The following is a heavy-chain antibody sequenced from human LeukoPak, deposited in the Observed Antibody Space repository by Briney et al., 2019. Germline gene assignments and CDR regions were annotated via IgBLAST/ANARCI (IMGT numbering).Heavy chain of an antibody. CDR3: AREADSNTHYCDY. D-gene: IGHD4-11*01. CDR1: GGSFSSYY. Sequence: SETLSLTCAVYGGSFSSYYWSWIRQPPGKGLEWIGEINHGGSTNYNPSLKSRVTTSVDTSKNQFSLKLNSLTAADRPWYSFAREADSNTHYCDYWAQGTLVSVSS. CDR2: INHGGST. J-gene: IGHJ4*02. V-gene: IGHV4-34*01.